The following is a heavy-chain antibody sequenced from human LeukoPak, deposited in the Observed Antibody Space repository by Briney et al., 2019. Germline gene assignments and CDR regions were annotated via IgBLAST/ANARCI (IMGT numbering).Heavy chain of an antibody. V-gene: IGHV4-39*07. CDR1: GGSLSSSSYY. J-gene: IGHJ4*02. Sequence: SETLSLTCTVSGGSLSSSSYYWGWIRQPPGKGLEWLGSIYYSGSTYYNPSLKSRVTISVDTSKNQFSLKLSSVTAADTAVYYCARGLGRSGYYSRFDYWGQGTLVTVSS. D-gene: IGHD3-22*01. CDR3: ARGLGRSGYYSRFDY. CDR2: IYYSGST.